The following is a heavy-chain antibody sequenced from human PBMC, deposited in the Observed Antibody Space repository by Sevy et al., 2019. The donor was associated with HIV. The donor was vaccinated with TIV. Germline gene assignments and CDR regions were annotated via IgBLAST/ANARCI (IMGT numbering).Heavy chain of an antibody. CDR2: IESDFDGGAI. V-gene: IGHV3-15*04. Sequence: GGSLRLSCTASGFTFSSAWMSWVRQAPGKALEWVGRIESDFDGGAIDYAAPVKGRFSISREDSKNTVYLQMNSLKTEDTSVSYCITDPAYRGYDEEVINYYFYGMDVWGQGTTVTVSS. D-gene: IGHD5-12*01. CDR3: ITDPAYRGYDEEVINYYFYGMDV. CDR1: GFTFSSAW. J-gene: IGHJ6*02.